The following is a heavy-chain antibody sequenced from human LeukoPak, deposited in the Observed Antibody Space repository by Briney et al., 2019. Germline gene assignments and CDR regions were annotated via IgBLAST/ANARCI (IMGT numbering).Heavy chain of an antibody. V-gene: IGHV3-74*01. CDR3: ARDPYSSGWPSYYYYGMDV. D-gene: IGHD6-19*01. Sequence: GGSLRLSCAASGFTFSSYWMHWVRQAPGKGLVWVSRINSDGSSTSYADSVKGRFTISRDNAKNTLYLQMNSLRAEDTAVYYCARDPYSSGWPSYYYYGMDVWGQGTTVTVSS. CDR1: GFTFSSYW. CDR2: INSDGSST. J-gene: IGHJ6*02.